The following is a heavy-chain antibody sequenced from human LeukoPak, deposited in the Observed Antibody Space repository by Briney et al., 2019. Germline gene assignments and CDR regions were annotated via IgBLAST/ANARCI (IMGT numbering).Heavy chain of an antibody. CDR3: ARFIGYYGSGSYSTDYYYYYYMDV. Sequence: GASVKVSCKASGGTFSRNDISWGRQAPGQGLEWMGGITPLFGTAKNAQKFQGRVTITADKSTSTAYMELSSLRSEDTAVYYCARFIGYYGSGSYSTDYYYYYYMDVXGKGTTVTVSS. D-gene: IGHD3-10*01. CDR1: GGTFSRND. J-gene: IGHJ6*03. V-gene: IGHV1-69*06. CDR2: ITPLFGTA.